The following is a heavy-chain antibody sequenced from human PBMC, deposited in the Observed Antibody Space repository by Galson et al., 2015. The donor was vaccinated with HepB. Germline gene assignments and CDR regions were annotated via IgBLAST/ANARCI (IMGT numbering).Heavy chain of an antibody. V-gene: IGHV1-18*04. D-gene: IGHD3-22*01. CDR1: GYTFTSYG. Sequence: SVKVSCKASGYTFTSYGISWVRQAPGQGLEWMGWISAYNGNTNYAQKLQGRVTMTTDTSTSTAYMELRSLRSDDTAVYYCARGDYYDSSGYYYVKAFDIWGQGTMVTVSS. J-gene: IGHJ3*02. CDR2: ISAYNGNT. CDR3: ARGDYYDSSGYYYVKAFDI.